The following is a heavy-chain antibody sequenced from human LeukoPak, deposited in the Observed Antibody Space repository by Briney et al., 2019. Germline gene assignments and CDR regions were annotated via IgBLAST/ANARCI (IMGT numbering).Heavy chain of an antibody. D-gene: IGHD3-9*01. CDR3: AREFYDILTGYYGY. Sequence: GGSLRLSCAASGFTFSSYAMSWVRQAPGKGLEWVSAISGSGGSTYYADSVKGRFTISRDNSKNTLYLQMNSLRAEDTAVYYCAREFYDILTGYYGYWGQGTLVTVSS. CDR1: GFTFSSYA. CDR2: ISGSGGST. J-gene: IGHJ4*02. V-gene: IGHV3-23*01.